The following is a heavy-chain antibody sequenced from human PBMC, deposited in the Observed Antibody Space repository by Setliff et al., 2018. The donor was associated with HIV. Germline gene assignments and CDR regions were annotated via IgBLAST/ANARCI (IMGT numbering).Heavy chain of an antibody. CDR2: ITSDGNNT. V-gene: IGHV3-64*04. D-gene: IGHD4-4*01. CDR3: ARDPTIPSPDYFDH. J-gene: IGHJ4*02. Sequence: GGSLRLSCSGSGFVFGTYALHWVRQAPGKGLQYISAITSDGNNTYYADSVKGRFTISRDNSKNAVYLQMNSLKTEDTAIYYCARDPTIPSPDYFDHWGQGTLVTVSS. CDR1: GFVFGTYA.